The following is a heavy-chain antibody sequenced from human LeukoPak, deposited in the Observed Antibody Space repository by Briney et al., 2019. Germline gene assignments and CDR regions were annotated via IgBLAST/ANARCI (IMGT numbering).Heavy chain of an antibody. CDR1: GFSFSSYA. Sequence: GGSLRLSCTVSGFSFSSYAVYWVRQAPGKGLEYVSAISSNGDKTHYANSVKGRFTISRDNAKNSLYLQMNSLRDEDTAVYYCARGRTAVAYFDYWGQGTLVTVSS. J-gene: IGHJ4*02. CDR2: ISSNGDKT. D-gene: IGHD6-25*01. CDR3: ARGRTAVAYFDY. V-gene: IGHV3-64*01.